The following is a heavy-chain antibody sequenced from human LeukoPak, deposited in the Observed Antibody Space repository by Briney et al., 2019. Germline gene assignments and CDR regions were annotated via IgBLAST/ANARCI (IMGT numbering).Heavy chain of an antibody. D-gene: IGHD3-22*01. Sequence: GGSLRLSCAASGFTFSSYAMSWVRQAPGKGLEWVSAISGSGGSTYYADSVKGRFTISRDNSKNTMYLQMSSLRAEDTAVYYCARGYYDSSTDAFDIWGQGTMVTVSA. CDR1: GFTFSSYA. CDR2: ISGSGGST. CDR3: ARGYYDSSTDAFDI. J-gene: IGHJ3*02. V-gene: IGHV3-23*01.